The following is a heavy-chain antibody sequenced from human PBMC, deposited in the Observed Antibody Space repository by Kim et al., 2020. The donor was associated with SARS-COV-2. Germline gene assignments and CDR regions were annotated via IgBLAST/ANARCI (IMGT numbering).Heavy chain of an antibody. J-gene: IGHJ6*03. CDR1: GFSFRTYI. V-gene: IGHV3-30*03. Sequence: GGSLRLSCSASGFSFRTYIMHWVRQAPGKGPEWVALISYDGREKYFADSEKGRFTISRDNSKNTMYLQMSGLRVEDTAVYYCARDSMIRVASYYSYMDVWGKGTTVTVSS. D-gene: IGHD3-10*01. CDR2: ISYDGREK. CDR3: ARDSMIRVASYYSYMDV.